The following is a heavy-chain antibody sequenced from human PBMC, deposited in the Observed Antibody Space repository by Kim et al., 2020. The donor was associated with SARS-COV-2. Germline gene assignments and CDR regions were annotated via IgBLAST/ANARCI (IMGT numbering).Heavy chain of an antibody. J-gene: IGHJ5*02. D-gene: IGHD2-2*01. Sequence: KFQGRVTITRDTSASTAYMELSSLRSEDTAVYYCARGYCSSTSCWDWFDPWGQGTLVTVSS. CDR3: ARGYCSSTSCWDWFDP. V-gene: IGHV1-3*01.